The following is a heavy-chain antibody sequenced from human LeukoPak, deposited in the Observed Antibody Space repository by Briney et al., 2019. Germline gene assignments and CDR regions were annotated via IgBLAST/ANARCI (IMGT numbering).Heavy chain of an antibody. CDR3: ARLGFSLSPSHYYGMDV. J-gene: IGHJ6*02. Sequence: PSETLSLTCTVSGGSISSSSYYWGWIRQPPGKGLEWIGSIYYSGSTYYNPSLKSRVTISVDTSKNQLSLKLSSVTAADTAVYYCARLGFSLSPSHYYGMDVWGQGTTVTVSS. V-gene: IGHV4-39*01. D-gene: IGHD3-3*01. CDR2: IYYSGST. CDR1: GGSISSSSYY.